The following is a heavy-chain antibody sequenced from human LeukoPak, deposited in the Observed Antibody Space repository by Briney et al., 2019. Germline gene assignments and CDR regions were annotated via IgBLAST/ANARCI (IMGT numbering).Heavy chain of an antibody. Sequence: GRSLRLSCAASGFTFDDYAMHWVRQAPGKGLEWVSGISWNSGSIGYADSVKGRFTISRDNAKNSLYLQMNSLRAEDTAVYYXXXXXXSGWYGLGGYYFDYWGQGTLVTVSS. CDR2: ISWNSGSI. CDR3: XXXXXSGWYGLGGYYFDY. V-gene: IGHV3-9*01. D-gene: IGHD6-19*01. CDR1: GFTFDDYA. J-gene: IGHJ4*02.